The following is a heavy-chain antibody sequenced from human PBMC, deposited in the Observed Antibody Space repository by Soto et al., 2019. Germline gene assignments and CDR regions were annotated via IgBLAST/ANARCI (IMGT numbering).Heavy chain of an antibody. CDR3: AKDSRYCSSTTCYTFDY. CDR1: GFTFDDYA. J-gene: IGHJ4*02. Sequence: GGSLILSCAASGFTFDDYAMHWVRQAPGKGLEWVSGIGWNSGNIGYADSVKGRFTISRDNAKNVLYLQMNSLRAEDTALYYCAKDSRYCSSTTCYTFDYWGQGTLVTVSS. CDR2: IGWNSGNI. D-gene: IGHD2-2*01. V-gene: IGHV3-9*01.